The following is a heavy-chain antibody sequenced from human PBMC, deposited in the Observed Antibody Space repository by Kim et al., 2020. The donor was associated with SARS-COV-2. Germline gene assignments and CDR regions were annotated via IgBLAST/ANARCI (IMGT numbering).Heavy chain of an antibody. D-gene: IGHD3-9*01. V-gene: IGHV3-7*04. CDR3: ARADFDWLLISCGMDV. J-gene: IGHJ6*02. Sequence: ESVKGRFTISSDNAKNSLYLQMSSLRAEDTAVYYCARADFDWLLISCGMDVWGQGTTVTVSS.